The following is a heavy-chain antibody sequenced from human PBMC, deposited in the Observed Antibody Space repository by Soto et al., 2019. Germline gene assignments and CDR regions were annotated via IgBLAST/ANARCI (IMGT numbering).Heavy chain of an antibody. V-gene: IGHV4-34*01. CDR3: ARGERRLKHYDFDI. J-gene: IGHJ3*02. CDR1: GGSFSGYY. Sequence: QVQLQQWGAGLLKPAETLSFTCAVYGGSFSGYYWSWIRQPPGKGLEWIGEIIHSGSTNYNPSLTSRLTISADRSKNQLSLKLSSVTAADTAVYYCARGERRLKHYDFDIWGQGTMVTVSS. D-gene: IGHD1-26*01. CDR2: IIHSGST.